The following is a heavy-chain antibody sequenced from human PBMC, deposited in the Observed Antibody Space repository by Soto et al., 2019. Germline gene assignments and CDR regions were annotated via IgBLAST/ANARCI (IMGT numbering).Heavy chain of an antibody. D-gene: IGHD3-10*01. CDR1: GYTFTSYG. V-gene: IGHV1-18*01. Sequence: QGQLVQSGAEVKKPGASVKVSCKASGYTFTSYGINWVRQAPGQGLERMGWISTYNGNTKYAQKLQGRVTMTTDTSTSTAYMELRSLRSDDTAVFYCAREMVRGVGSDYWGQGTLVTVSS. CDR2: ISTYNGNT. CDR3: AREMVRGVGSDY. J-gene: IGHJ4*02.